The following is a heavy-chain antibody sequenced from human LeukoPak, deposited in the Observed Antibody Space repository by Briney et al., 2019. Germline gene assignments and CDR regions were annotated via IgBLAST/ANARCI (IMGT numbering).Heavy chain of an antibody. CDR2: INPNSGGT. V-gene: IGHV1-2*02. Sequence: ASVKVSCKASGYTFTGYYMHWVRQAPGQGLEWMGWINPNSGGTNYAQKFQGRVTMTRDTSISTAYMELSRLRSDDTAVYYCAVISDSSSSDSSFDYWGQGTLVTVSS. CDR3: AVISDSSSSDSSFDY. J-gene: IGHJ4*02. CDR1: GYTFTGYY. D-gene: IGHD6-6*01.